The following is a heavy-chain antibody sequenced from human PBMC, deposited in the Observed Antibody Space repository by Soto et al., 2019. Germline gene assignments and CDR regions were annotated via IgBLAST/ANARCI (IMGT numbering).Heavy chain of an antibody. CDR2: IDPSDSYT. CDR1: GYSFTSYW. V-gene: IGHV5-10-1*01. CDR3: ATLRVAYTQYDAFDI. D-gene: IGHD2-15*01. Sequence: GESLKLSCKGSGYSFTSYWISWVRQMPGKGLEWMGRIDPSDSYTNYSPSFQGHVTISADKSISTAYLQWSSLKASDTAMYYCATLRVAYTQYDAFDIWGQGTMVTVSS. J-gene: IGHJ3*02.